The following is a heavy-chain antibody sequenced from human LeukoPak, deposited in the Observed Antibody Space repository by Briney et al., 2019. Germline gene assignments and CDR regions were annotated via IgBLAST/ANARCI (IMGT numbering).Heavy chain of an antibody. CDR2: ISSNGGGT. CDR1: GFTFSDYV. Sequence: GGPLRLSCAASGFTFSDYVMYWVPQAPGKGLEYFSAISSNGGGTIYANSVKGRFTISRDTSKNTLYLQMGSLRVEDMAVYYCARDRAKYYYYYAMDVWGQGTTVIVSS. V-gene: IGHV3-64*01. J-gene: IGHJ6*01. D-gene: IGHD3-10*01. CDR3: ARDRAKYYYYYAMDV.